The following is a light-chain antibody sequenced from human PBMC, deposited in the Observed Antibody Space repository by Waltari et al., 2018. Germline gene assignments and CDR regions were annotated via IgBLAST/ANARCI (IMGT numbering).Light chain of an antibody. CDR3: QSYDNILQGCV. V-gene: IGLV1-40*02. CDR1: NSNIGAFQ. CDR2: GSS. Sequence: QSVLTQPPSVYGAPGQRVTISRIGANSNIGAFQVHWYQKPPGAAPKLLMYGSSNRPAGVPDRFSGSKSDTSASLVITGLQVEDEGDFYCQSYDNILQGCVFGTGTKVIV. J-gene: IGLJ1*01.